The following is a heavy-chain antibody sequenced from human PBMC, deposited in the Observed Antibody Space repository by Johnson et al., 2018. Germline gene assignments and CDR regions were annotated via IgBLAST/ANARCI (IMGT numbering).Heavy chain of an antibody. CDR1: DTFNSYA. V-gene: IGHV1-69*14. CDR3: ARVLYGVVKGLDV. Sequence: QVQLVQSGAEVKKPGSSVKVSCETGDTFNSYAISWVRQAPGQGLEWMGGIIPLTHKTNYAQKFQGRVRITAVKASTTAYMELISLRFGDTAVYYCARVLYGVVKGLDVWGQGTTVTVSS. D-gene: IGHD3-3*01. J-gene: IGHJ6*02. CDR2: IIPLTHKT.